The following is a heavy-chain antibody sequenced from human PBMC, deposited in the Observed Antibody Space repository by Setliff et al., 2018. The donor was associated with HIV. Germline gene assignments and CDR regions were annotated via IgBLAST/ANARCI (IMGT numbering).Heavy chain of an antibody. Sequence: ASVKVSCKASGYTFTSDYIHWVRQAPGQGLEWMGIINPSGGSTSYAQKFQGRVTMTRDTSTSTVYMELSSLRSEDTAVYYCARNPRIAVAGTDYYYYMDVWGKGTTVTVSS. CDR1: GYTFTSDY. V-gene: IGHV1-46*01. CDR3: ARNPRIAVAGTDYYYYMDV. CDR2: INPSGGST. J-gene: IGHJ6*03. D-gene: IGHD6-19*01.